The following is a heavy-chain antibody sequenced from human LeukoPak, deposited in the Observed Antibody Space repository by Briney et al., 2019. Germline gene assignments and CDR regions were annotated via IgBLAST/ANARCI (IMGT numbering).Heavy chain of an antibody. V-gene: IGHV1-69*04. CDR2: IIPILGIA. D-gene: IGHD3-10*01. CDR1: GSSSYA. CDR3: ARVESGSGSYYNY. Sequence: SVKVSCKSSGSSSYAFSWVRQAPGQGLEWMGRIIPILGIANYAQKFQGRVTITADKSTSTAYMELSSLRSEDTAVYYCARVESGSGSYYNYWGQGTLVTVSS. J-gene: IGHJ4*02.